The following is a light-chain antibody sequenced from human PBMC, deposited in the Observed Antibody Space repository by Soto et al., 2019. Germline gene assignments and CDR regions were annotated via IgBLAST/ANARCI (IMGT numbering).Light chain of an antibody. Sequence: EIVFTQSPGTLSLSPGERATLCCRASQSVRSDYLAWYQQKPGQAPRLLIYGASTRATSFPARFSGSGSGTDFTLTISSLQSEDFAVYYCQQYNNWPWTFGQGTKVDIK. CDR3: QQYNNWPWT. J-gene: IGKJ1*01. V-gene: IGKV3-15*01. CDR2: GAS. CDR1: QSVRSD.